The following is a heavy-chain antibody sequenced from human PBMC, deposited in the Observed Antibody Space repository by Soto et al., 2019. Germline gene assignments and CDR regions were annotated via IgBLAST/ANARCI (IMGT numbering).Heavy chain of an antibody. D-gene: IGHD6-25*01. Sequence: PXESLKISFKGSGYSFTSYWIGWVRQMPGKGLEWMGIIYPGGSDTRYSPPFQGQVTISADKSISTAYLQWSSLKASDTAMYYCARLMRTASYGMDVWGQGTTVTVSS. J-gene: IGHJ6*02. CDR1: GYSFTSYW. CDR3: ARLMRTASYGMDV. CDR2: IYPGGSDT. V-gene: IGHV5-51*01.